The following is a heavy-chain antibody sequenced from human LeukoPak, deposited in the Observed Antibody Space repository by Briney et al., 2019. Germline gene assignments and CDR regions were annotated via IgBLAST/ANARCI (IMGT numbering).Heavy chain of an antibody. V-gene: IGHV3-33*01. Sequence: GRSLRLSCAASGFTFSSYGMHWVRQAPGKGLEWVAVIWYDGSNKYYADSVKGRFTISRDNSKNTLYLQMNSLRAEDTAVYYCARDRGHSRAVMWFDYWGQGTLVTVSS. D-gene: IGHD6-13*01. J-gene: IGHJ4*02. CDR2: IWYDGSNK. CDR3: ARDRGHSRAVMWFDY. CDR1: GFTFSSYG.